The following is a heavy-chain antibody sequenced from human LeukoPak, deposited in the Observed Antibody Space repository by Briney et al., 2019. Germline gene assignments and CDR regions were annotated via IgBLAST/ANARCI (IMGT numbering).Heavy chain of an antibody. Sequence: GSLRLSCAASGFTFSSYSINWIRQPPGKGLEWIASIYYSGSTYYNPSLKSRVTISVDTSKNQFSLKLSSVTAADTAVYYCARHFYYYDSTGYYLDYWGQGTLVTVSS. D-gene: IGHD3-22*01. CDR2: IYYSGST. CDR1: GFTFSSYSIN. CDR3: ARHFYYYDSTGYYLDY. J-gene: IGHJ4*02. V-gene: IGHV4-39*01.